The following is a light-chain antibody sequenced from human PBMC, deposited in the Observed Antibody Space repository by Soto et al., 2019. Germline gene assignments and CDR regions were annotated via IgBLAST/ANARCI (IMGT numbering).Light chain of an antibody. CDR2: KAS. CDR3: QPYNSDSRT. V-gene: IGKV1-5*03. CDR1: QSISTY. Sequence: DIHMTHSTYTLSASMGDSLALTCRASQSISTYLAWYRHKPGEAPKLLIYKASTLERGVPARFSGSGSGTDFTLTISSLQPDDFATYYCQPYNSDSRTFGQGTKVDIK. J-gene: IGKJ1*01.